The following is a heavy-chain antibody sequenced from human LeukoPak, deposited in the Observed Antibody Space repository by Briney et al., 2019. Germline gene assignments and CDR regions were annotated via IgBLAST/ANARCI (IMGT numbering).Heavy chain of an antibody. CDR3: ARGQPGMNWFDP. Sequence: NPSETLSLTCAVYGGSFSGYYWSWIRQPPGKGLEWIGEINHSGSTNYNPSLKSRVTISVDTSKNQFSLKLSSVTAADTAVYYCARGQPGMNWFDPWGQGTLVTVSS. CDR1: GGSFSGYY. CDR2: INHSGST. V-gene: IGHV4-34*01. J-gene: IGHJ5*02.